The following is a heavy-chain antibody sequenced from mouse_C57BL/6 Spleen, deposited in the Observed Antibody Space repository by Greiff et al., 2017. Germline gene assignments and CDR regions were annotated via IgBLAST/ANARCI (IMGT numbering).Heavy chain of an antibody. D-gene: IGHD2-4*01. CDR1: GYAFSSSW. J-gene: IGHJ4*01. V-gene: IGHV1-82*01. Sequence: VQLVESGPELVKPGASVKISCKASGYAFSSSWMNWVKQRPGKGLEWIGRIYPGDGDTNYNGKFKGKATLTADKSSSTAYMQLSSLTSEDSAVYFCARSAYDYDVYYAMDYWGQGTSVTVSS. CDR3: ARSAYDYDVYYAMDY. CDR2: IYPGDGDT.